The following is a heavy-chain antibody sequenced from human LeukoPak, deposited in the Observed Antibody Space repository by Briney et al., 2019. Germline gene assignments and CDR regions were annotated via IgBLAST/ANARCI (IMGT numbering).Heavy chain of an antibody. V-gene: IGHV4-39*02. CDR3: ARDYGDYVHWYFDL. CDR2: IYYSGST. CDR1: GGSISSSSYY. Sequence: SETLSLTCTVSGGSISSSSYYWGWIRQPPGKGLEWIGSIYYSGSTYYNPSLKSRVTISVDTSKNQFSLKLSSVTAADTAVYYCARDYGDYVHWYFDLWGRGTLVTVSS. J-gene: IGHJ2*01. D-gene: IGHD4-17*01.